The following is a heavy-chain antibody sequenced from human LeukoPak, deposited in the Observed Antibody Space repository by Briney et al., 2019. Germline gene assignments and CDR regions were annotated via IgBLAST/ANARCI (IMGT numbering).Heavy chain of an antibody. J-gene: IGHJ6*02. CDR2: ISPGGTTI. CDR1: GFTFSSYE. V-gene: IGHV3-48*03. Sequence: GGSLRLSCAASGFTFSSYEMNWVRQAPGKGLEWVSYISPGGTTIYYADSVKGRFTISRDNAKNSLYLQMNNLGAEDSAVYYCAKSVLPSYYYYGMDVWGQGTTVTVSS. D-gene: IGHD6-6*01. CDR3: AKSVLPSYYYYGMDV.